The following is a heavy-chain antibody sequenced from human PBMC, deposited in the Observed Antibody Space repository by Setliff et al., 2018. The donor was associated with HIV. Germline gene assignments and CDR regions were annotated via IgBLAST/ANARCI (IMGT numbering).Heavy chain of an antibody. Sequence: PGGSLRLSCETSGFIFSSYEMNWVRQAPGKGLEWISKLSTTGTNIHYADSVKGRFAISRDNSRNTVYLQMSSLRADDTAVYYCAKEGSTAVAGYADYFQDWGQGALVTVSS. J-gene: IGHJ1*01. CDR1: GFIFSSYE. V-gene: IGHV3-48*03. D-gene: IGHD6-19*01. CDR3: AKEGSTAVAGYADYFQD. CDR2: LSTTGTNI.